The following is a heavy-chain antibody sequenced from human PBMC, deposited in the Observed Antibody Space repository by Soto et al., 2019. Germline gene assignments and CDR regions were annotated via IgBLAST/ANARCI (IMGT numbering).Heavy chain of an antibody. CDR3: TGEVASGY. Sequence: LRLSCAASGFTFSNAWMNWVRQAPGKGLEWVGRIKSKTDGGTTDYAAPVKGRFTISRDDSKNTLFLEMDSLRSDDMAVYYCTGEVASGYWGQGTLVTVSS. CDR2: IKSKTDGGTT. J-gene: IGHJ4*02. D-gene: IGHD2-21*01. CDR1: GFTFSNAW. V-gene: IGHV3-15*07.